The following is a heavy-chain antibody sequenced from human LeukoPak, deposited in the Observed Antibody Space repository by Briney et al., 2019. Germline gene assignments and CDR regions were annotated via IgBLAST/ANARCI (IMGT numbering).Heavy chain of an antibody. CDR2: INHSGST. V-gene: IGHV4-34*01. Sequence: SETLSLTCAVYGGSFSGYYWSWIRQPPGKGLEWIGEINHSGSTNYNPSLKSRVTISLVTSKNQFSLKLSSVTAADTAVYYCARKGWSPRYYYMDVWGKGTTVIVSS. J-gene: IGHJ6*03. D-gene: IGHD2-15*01. CDR1: GGSFSGYY. CDR3: ARKGWSPRYYYMDV.